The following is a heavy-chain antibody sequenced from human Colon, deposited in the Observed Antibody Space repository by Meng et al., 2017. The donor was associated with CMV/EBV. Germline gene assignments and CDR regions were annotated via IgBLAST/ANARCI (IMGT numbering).Heavy chain of an antibody. V-gene: IGHV1-18*01. J-gene: IGHJ4*02. CDR1: GYAFTSYG. CDR3: ARRMHDSSPYYYVIDY. CDR2: ISTYNGNT. Sequence: SGYAFTSYGITWVRQAPGQGLEWMGWISTYNGNTKYSQKDQGRVTMTTDTSTSTAYMELRSLTSDDTAVYYCARRMHDSSPYYYVIDYWGQGTLVTVSS. D-gene: IGHD3-22*01.